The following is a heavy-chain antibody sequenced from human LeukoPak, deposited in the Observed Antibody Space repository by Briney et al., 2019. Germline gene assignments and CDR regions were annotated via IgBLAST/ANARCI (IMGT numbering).Heavy chain of an antibody. CDR3: ARDVDGDSFFDY. D-gene: IGHD4-17*01. CDR2: IKQDGSEK. J-gene: IGHJ4*02. CDR1: GFTFSYYW. V-gene: IGHV3-7*01. Sequence: GGSLRLSCAASGFTFSYYWKIWVRQAPGKGPECVAKIKQDGSEKYYLDSVKRRFTISRDNAKNSLYPQMKSLRAEDTAVYYCARDVDGDSFFDYWGQGTLVTVSS.